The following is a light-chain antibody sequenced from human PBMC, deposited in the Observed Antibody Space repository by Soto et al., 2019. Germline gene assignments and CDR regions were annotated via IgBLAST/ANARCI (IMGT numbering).Light chain of an antibody. CDR1: RTDVDGHDY. CDR2: DVH. J-gene: IGLJ1*01. CDR3: SSYTASAPFYV. V-gene: IGLV2-14*03. Sequence: QSALTQPASVSGSPGQSITISCTGARTDVDGHDYVSWYQQHPGQAPKLMIFDVHNRPSGVSSRFSGSKSGDTASLTISGLQAEDDGDYYCSSYTASAPFYVFGTGIKVTVL.